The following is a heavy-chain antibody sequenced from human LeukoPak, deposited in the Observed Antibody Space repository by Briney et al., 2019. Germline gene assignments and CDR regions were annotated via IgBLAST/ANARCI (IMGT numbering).Heavy chain of an antibody. D-gene: IGHD6-13*01. Sequence: ASVQVSCKASGYTFTSYGISWVRQAPGQGLEWMGWISAYNGNTNYAQKLQGRVTTTTDTSTSTAYMELRSLRSDDTAVYYCARVWREGSWIAAAVGYWGQGTLVTVSS. CDR1: GYTFTSYG. CDR3: ARVWREGSWIAAAVGY. CDR2: ISAYNGNT. J-gene: IGHJ4*02. V-gene: IGHV1-18*01.